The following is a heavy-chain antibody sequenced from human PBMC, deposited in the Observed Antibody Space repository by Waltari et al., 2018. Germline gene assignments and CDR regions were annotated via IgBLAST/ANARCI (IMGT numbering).Heavy chain of an antibody. CDR2: IYSGGSST. J-gene: IGHJ4*02. D-gene: IGHD2-21*01. V-gene: IGHV3-23*03. CDR3: AKGYCGGDCYELGWDY. CDR1: GFTFSSYA. Sequence: EVQLLESGGGLVQPGGSLRLSCAASGFTFSSYAMSWVRQAPGKGLEWVSVIYSGGSSTYYAVSVKGRFTISRDNSKNTLYLQMNSLRAEDTAVYYCAKGYCGGDCYELGWDYWGQGTLVTVSS.